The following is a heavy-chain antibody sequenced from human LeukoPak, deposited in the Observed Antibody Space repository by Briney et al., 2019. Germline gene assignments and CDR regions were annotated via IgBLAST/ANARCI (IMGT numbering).Heavy chain of an antibody. D-gene: IGHD6-13*01. J-gene: IGHJ4*02. V-gene: IGHV4-34*01. CDR1: GGSFNGYY. Sequence: SETLSLTCAVYGGSFNGYYWSWIRQPPGKGLEWIGEINHSGSTNYNPSLKSRVTISVDTSKNQFSLKLSSVTAADTAVYYCASTAAAGPPGDYWGQGTLVTVSS. CDR3: ASTAAAGPPGDY. CDR2: INHSGST.